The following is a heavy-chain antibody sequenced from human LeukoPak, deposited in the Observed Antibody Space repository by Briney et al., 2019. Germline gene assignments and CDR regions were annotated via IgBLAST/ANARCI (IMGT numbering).Heavy chain of an antibody. V-gene: IGHV1-58*02. D-gene: IGHD2-2*01. J-gene: IGHJ4*02. CDR3: ARDFYCSSTSCSYYFDY. CDR1: GFTFTSSA. Sequence: GTSVKVSCKASGFTFTSSAMQWVRQARGQRLEWIGWIVVGSGNTNYAQKFQERVTITRDMSTSTAYMELSSLRSEDTAVYYCARDFYCSSTSCSYYFDYWGQETLVTVSS. CDR2: IVVGSGNT.